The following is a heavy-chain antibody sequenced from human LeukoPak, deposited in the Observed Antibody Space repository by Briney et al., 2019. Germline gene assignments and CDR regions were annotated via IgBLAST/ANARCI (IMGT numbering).Heavy chain of an antibody. J-gene: IGHJ4*02. CDR1: GFTVSSNY. V-gene: IGHV3-66*02. D-gene: IGHD3-10*01. Sequence: GGSLRLSCAASGFTVSSNYMSWVRQAPGKGLEWVSVIYSGGSTYYVDSVKGRFTISRDNSKNTLYLQMNSLRAEDTAVYYCARDLTNYYGSGSYVFDYWGQGTLVTVSS. CDR3: ARDLTNYYGSGSYVFDY. CDR2: IYSGGST.